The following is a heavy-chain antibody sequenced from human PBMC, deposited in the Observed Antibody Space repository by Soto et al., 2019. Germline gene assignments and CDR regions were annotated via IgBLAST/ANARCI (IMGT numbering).Heavy chain of an antibody. D-gene: IGHD5-18*01. V-gene: IGHV4-34*01. J-gene: IGHJ4*02. CDR3: ARAGLDTAMVTFDY. Sequence: SETLSLTCAVYGGSFSGYYWSWIRQPPGKGLEWIGETNHSGSTNYNPSLKSRVTISVDTSKNQFSLKLSSVTAADTALYYCARAGLDTAMVTFDYWGQGTLVTVSS. CDR2: TNHSGST. CDR1: GGSFSGYY.